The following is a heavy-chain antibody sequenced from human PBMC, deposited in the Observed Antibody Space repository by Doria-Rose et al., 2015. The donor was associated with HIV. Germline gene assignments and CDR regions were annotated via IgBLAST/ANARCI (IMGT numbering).Heavy chain of an antibody. V-gene: IGHV2-26*01. CDR2: IFSDDER. Sequence: QITLKECGPVLVKPTETLTLTCTVSGVSLSSAGMGVSWIRQPPGQALASLGNIFSDDERSYKTSLKSRLTISRGTSKSQVVLTMTDMDPVDTATYYCARIKSSRWYHKYYFDFWGQGTLVIVSA. CDR3: ARIKSSRWYHKYYFDF. J-gene: IGHJ4*02. D-gene: IGHD6-13*01. CDR1: GVSLSSAGMG.